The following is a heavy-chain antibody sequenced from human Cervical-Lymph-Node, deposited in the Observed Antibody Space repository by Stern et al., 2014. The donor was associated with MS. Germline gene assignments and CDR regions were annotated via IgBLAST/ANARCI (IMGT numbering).Heavy chain of an antibody. Sequence: QVQLVQSGAEVKKPGASVKVSCKTSGYTFTHFGISWVRQAPGQGLEWMGWINTYIGNTELAQRLQGIVTMTTDTSTTTAYRELRSLKLDDTAVYFCAREGNGHIDSWGQGTLIIVAS. CDR2: INTYIGNT. CDR3: AREGNGHIDS. CDR1: GYTFTHFG. V-gene: IGHV1-18*01. J-gene: IGHJ4*02. D-gene: IGHD1-1*01.